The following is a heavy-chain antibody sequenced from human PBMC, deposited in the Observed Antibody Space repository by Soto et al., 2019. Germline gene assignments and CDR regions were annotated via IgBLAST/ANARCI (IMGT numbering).Heavy chain of an antibody. CDR2: ISYDGSNK. D-gene: IGHD2-2*01. CDR3: ARDRVVVVPAGNYYDYGMHV. CDR1: GFTFSSYA. V-gene: IGHV3-30-3*01. J-gene: IGHJ6*02. Sequence: PGGSLRLSCAASGFTFSSYAMHWVRQAPGDGLAWVAVISYDGSNKYYADSVKGRFTISRDNSKNTLYLQMNSLRAEDTAVYYCARDRVVVVPAGNYYDYGMHVWGQGTTVTVSS.